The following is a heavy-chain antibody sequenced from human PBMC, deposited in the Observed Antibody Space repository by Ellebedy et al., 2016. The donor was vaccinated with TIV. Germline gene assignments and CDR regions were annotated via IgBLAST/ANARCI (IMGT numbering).Heavy chain of an antibody. D-gene: IGHD2-2*01. CDR2: IGFDGSGE. CDR3: ARAPEEYIVVVPAAIHFDY. CDR1: GFTFSTYG. J-gene: IGHJ4*02. V-gene: IGHV3-33*08. Sequence: GESLKISXAASGFTFSTYGMHWVRQAPGKGLEWVAVIGFDGSGEYYANSVKGRFTISRDNSKSTLYLQMDSLRAEDTAVYYCARAPEEYIVVVPAAIHFDYWGQGTLVTVSS.